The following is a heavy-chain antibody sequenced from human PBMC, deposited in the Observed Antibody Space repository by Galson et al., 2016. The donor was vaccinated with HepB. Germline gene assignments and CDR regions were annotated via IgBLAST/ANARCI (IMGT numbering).Heavy chain of an antibody. Sequence: SLRLSCAASGFAFSGSAMHWVRQAPGKGLEWVAAIPYHGSDKYYADSVKGRVTISRDNSNNTLYLQMNSLRAEDTAVYHCTKDVGPIFYDYWGQGTLVTVSS. CDR1: GFAFSGSA. CDR3: TKDVGPIFYDY. V-gene: IGHV3-30-3*01. CDR2: IPYHGSDK. D-gene: IGHD1-26*01. J-gene: IGHJ4*02.